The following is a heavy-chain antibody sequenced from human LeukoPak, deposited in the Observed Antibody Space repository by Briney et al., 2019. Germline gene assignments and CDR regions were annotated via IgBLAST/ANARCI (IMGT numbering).Heavy chain of an antibody. CDR2: INHSGST. J-gene: IGHJ4*02. Sequence: PSETLSLTCAVYGGSFSGYYWSWIRQPPGKGLEWIGEINHSGSTNYNPSLKSRVTISVDTSKNQFSLKLSSVTAADTAVYYCARRGRYSGSYRNFDYWGQGTLVTVSS. CDR1: GGSFSGYY. CDR3: ARRGRYSGSYRNFDY. V-gene: IGHV4-34*01. D-gene: IGHD1-26*01.